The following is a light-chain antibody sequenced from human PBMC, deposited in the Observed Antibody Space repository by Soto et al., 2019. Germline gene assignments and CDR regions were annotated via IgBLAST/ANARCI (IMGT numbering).Light chain of an antibody. Sequence: QSALTQPASVSGSPGQSSTISCTGTSSDVGTYNLVSWYQQHPGKAPKLMIYEVSKWPSGVSNRFSGSKSGNTASLTISGLQAEDEADYYCCSYAAGNTYVFGTGTKLTVL. CDR3: CSYAAGNTYV. V-gene: IGLV2-23*02. CDR2: EVS. J-gene: IGLJ1*01. CDR1: SSDVGTYNL.